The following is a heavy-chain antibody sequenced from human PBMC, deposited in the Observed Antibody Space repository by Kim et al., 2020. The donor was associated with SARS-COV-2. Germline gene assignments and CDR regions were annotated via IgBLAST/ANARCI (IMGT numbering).Heavy chain of an antibody. CDR1: GCSINSGAYY. V-gene: IGHV4-39*01. CDR3: ARSISVAGLYYFDF. D-gene: IGHD6-19*01. Sequence: SETLSLTCSVSGCSINSGAYYWGWLRQPPGKGLEWLATSYHTGKTFYSASLKNRVSMSMDPSKNQLSLRLGSVTAADTATYFCARSISVAGLYYFDFWGQGALVSVSS. CDR2: SYHTGKT. J-gene: IGHJ4*02.